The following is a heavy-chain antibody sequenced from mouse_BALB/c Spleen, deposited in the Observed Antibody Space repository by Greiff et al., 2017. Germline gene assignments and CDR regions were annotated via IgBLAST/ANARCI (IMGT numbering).Heavy chain of an antibody. CDR2: IYPGSGST. D-gene: IGHD2-3*01. Sequence: LQQPGSELVRPGASVKLSCKASGYTFTSYWMHWVKQRHGQGLEWIGNIYPGSGSTNYDEKFKSKGTLTVDTSSSTAYMHLSSLTSEDSAFYYCTRGWLLRGFDYWGQGTTLTVSS. J-gene: IGHJ2*01. CDR1: GYTFTSYW. V-gene: IGHV1S22*01. CDR3: TRGWLLRGFDY.